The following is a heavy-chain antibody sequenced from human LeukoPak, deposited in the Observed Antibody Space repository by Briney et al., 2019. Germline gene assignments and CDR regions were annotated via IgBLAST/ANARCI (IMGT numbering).Heavy chain of an antibody. V-gene: IGHV3-30*04. CDR3: AREIGSSGYAGYFDY. D-gene: IGHD3-22*01. J-gene: IGHJ4*02. CDR1: RNDH. Sequence: GGSLRLSCAPSRNDHMHWVRQAPGKGLEWVAGISADGIGKYYADSVKGRFTISRDNSKNTLYLQMNSLRAEDTAIYYCAREIGSSGYAGYFDYRGQGTLVTVSS. CDR2: ISADGIGK.